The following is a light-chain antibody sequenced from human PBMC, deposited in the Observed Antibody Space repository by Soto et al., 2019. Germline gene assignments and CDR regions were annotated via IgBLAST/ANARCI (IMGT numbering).Light chain of an antibody. Sequence: EIVLTQSPGTLSFSPGERSTLSCRASQSVRSSYLAWYQQKPGQAPRLLIHGASSRATGIPDRFSGSGSGTDFTLTISRLEPEDFAVYYCQQYGSSGTFGQGAKVDIK. CDR2: GAS. V-gene: IGKV3-20*01. CDR3: QQYGSSGT. CDR1: QSVRSSY. J-gene: IGKJ1*01.